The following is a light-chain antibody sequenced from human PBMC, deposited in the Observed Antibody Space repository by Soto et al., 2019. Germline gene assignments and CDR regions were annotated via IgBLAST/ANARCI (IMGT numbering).Light chain of an antibody. CDR3: QSYDSSLSAYV. V-gene: IGLV1-40*01. Sequence: QSVLTQPPSVSGAPGQRVTISCTGSSSNIGAGYDVHWYQQLPGPAPKLLIYGNSNRPSGVPHRFSGSKSGTSASLAITGLQAEDEADYYCQSYDSSLSAYVFGTGTKVTVL. CDR2: GNS. J-gene: IGLJ1*01. CDR1: SSNIGAGYD.